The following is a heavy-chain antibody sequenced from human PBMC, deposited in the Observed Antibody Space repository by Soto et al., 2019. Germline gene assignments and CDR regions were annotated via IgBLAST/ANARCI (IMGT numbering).Heavy chain of an antibody. CDR2: SHQSGNT. V-gene: IGHV4-4*02. D-gene: IGHD5-18*01. J-gene: IGHJ4*02. CDR3: ATRDTGRVY. CDR1: GVSIGSHDW. Sequence: QVQLQESGPGLVKPSGTLSLTCAVSGVSIGSHDWWTWVRQPPGTGREWSGESHQSGNTNYSTSLESRLTISRDKSNNHSSRHLSSVTVAHTAVYYCATRDTGRVYWGQGTLVTVSS.